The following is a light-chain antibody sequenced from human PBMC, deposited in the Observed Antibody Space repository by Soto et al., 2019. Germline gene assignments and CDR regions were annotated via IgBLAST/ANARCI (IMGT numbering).Light chain of an antibody. Sequence: VDSSYFAWYQQRPGQAPRLLIYETSTRATGIPDRFSGSGSGTDFTLTVSRLEPENFAVYFCQQYGSYPLTFGGVTKVDIK. J-gene: IGKJ4*01. CDR1: VDSSY. CDR3: QQYGSYPLT. V-gene: IGKV3-20*01. CDR2: ETS.